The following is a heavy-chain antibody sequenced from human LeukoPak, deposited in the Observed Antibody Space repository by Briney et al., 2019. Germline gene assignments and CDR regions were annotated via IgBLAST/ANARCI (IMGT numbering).Heavy chain of an antibody. CDR1: GGSISGGGYY. CDR2: ISYSGST. V-gene: IGHV4-31*03. D-gene: IGHD2-21*01. CDR3: ARGFLGSIQY. Sequence: SETLSLTCTVSGGSISGGGYYWNWIRQRPGKGLEWIGYISYSGSTYYNPSLKSRITISQDTSKNQFSLKLSSVTAADTAVYYCARGFLGSIQYWGQGTLVTVSS. J-gene: IGHJ4*02.